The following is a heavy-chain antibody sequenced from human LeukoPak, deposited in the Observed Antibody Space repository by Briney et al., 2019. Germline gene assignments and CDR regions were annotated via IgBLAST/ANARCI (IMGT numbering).Heavy chain of an antibody. CDR3: VRPRNSYADLYYFNY. D-gene: IGHD5-18*01. CDR1: AVSISSRKYY. Sequence: SETLSLTCTVSAVSISSRKYYWGWIRQPPGKGLEWSGGIYYSTSTYHNPSHKRRVTISVDTPKIQFSLKLSSMTPADTAVYYCVRPRNSYADLYYFNYWGQGTLVTVSS. CDR2: IYYSTST. J-gene: IGHJ4*02. V-gene: IGHV4-39*01.